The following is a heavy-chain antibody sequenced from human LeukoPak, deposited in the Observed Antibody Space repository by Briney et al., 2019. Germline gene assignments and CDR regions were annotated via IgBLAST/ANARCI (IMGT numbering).Heavy chain of an antibody. Sequence: ASVKVSCKVSGYTLTELSMHWVRQAPGKGLEWMGGFDPDDGETIYAQKFQGRVTMTEDTSTDTAYMEVSSLRSEDTAVYYCGTGRPMITFGGVIVEYYFDYWGQGSLVTVSS. CDR2: FDPDDGET. J-gene: IGHJ4*02. CDR1: GYTLTELS. CDR3: GTGRPMITFGGVIVEYYFDY. V-gene: IGHV1-24*01. D-gene: IGHD3-16*02.